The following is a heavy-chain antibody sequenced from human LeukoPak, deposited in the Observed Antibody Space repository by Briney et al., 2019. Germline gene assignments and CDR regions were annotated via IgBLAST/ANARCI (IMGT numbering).Heavy chain of an antibody. CDR1: GDSVSSNSAA. Sequence: SQTLSLTCAISGDSVSSNSAAWNWIRQSPSRGLEWLGRTYYRSKWYNDYAVSVKSRITINPDTSKNQVSLQLNSVTPEDTAVYYCARGSGLDIVVVPAAYYYMDVWGKGTTVTVSS. CDR2: TYYRSKWYN. J-gene: IGHJ6*03. D-gene: IGHD2-2*01. CDR3: ARGSGLDIVVVPAAYYYMDV. V-gene: IGHV6-1*01.